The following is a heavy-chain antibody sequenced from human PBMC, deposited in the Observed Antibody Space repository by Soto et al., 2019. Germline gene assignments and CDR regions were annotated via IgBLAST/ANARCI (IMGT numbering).Heavy chain of an antibody. CDR2: MYHGGRT. Sequence: SETLSLTCTVSGDSVTNYFWSWMRQPPGKGLEWIGHMYHGGRTNYSPSLKSRVTMSLDEPNNQFSLHLTSVTAADTAVYYCARSIVTPSAMFDHWGQGLLVTVSS. CDR3: ARSIVTPSAMFDH. V-gene: IGHV4-59*02. CDR1: GDSVTNYF. D-gene: IGHD2-2*01. J-gene: IGHJ5*02.